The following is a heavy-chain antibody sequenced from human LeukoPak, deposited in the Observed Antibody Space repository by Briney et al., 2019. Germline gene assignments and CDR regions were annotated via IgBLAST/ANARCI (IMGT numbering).Heavy chain of an antibody. CDR1: GFTFSGCG. D-gene: IGHD5-18*01. Sequence: PGGSLRHSCAASGFTFSGCGMHWVRQAPGKGLEWVAFIWYDGRDKYYVDSVKGRFTISRDNSKNTLYLQMNSLRAEDTAMYYCAKDPYSYGSYFDYWGQGTLVTVSS. J-gene: IGHJ4*02. V-gene: IGHV3-30*02. CDR2: IWYDGRDK. CDR3: AKDPYSYGSYFDY.